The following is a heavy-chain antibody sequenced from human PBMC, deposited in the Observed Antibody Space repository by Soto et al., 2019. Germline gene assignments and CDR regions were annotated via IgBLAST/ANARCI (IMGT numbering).Heavy chain of an antibody. D-gene: IGHD3-22*01. V-gene: IGHV4-4*02. J-gene: IGHJ4*02. CDR1: GGSITNTDW. CDR3: ASRGSSGPF. Sequence: TSETLSLTCAVSGGSITNTDWWTWVRQPPGMGLEWVGDISLSGNTNYNPSLEGRAAISLDKSRNQFSLILNSVTAVDTAVYYCASRGSSGPFWGQGTLVTVSS. CDR2: ISLSGNT.